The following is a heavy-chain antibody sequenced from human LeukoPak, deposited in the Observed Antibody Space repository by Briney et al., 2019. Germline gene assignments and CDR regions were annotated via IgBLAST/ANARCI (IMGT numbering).Heavy chain of an antibody. Sequence: GGSLRLSCAASGFTFSSYWMSWVRQAPGKGLEWVATIRQDGSQKHYVDSVKGRFTISRDNAKNSLYLQMNGLRAEDTAVYYCAKEGLRYCSGGSCQPYFDYWGQGTLVTVSS. D-gene: IGHD2-15*01. CDR3: AKEGLRYCSGGSCQPYFDY. J-gene: IGHJ4*02. V-gene: IGHV3-7*01. CDR2: IRQDGSQK. CDR1: GFTFSSYW.